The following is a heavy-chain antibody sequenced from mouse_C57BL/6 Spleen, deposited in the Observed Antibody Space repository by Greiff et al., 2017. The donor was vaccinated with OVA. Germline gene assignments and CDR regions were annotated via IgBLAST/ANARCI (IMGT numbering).Heavy chain of an antibody. CDR3: ASVYYDYAYWYFDV. V-gene: IGHV5-16*01. CDR1: GFTFSDYY. D-gene: IGHD2-4*01. CDR2: INYDGSST. Sequence: EVHLVESEGGLVQPGSSMKLSCTASGFTFSDYYMAWVRQVPEKGLEWVANINYDGSSTYYLDSLKSRFIISRDNAKNILYLQMSSLKSEDTATYYCASVYYDYAYWYFDVWGTGTTVTVSS. J-gene: IGHJ1*03.